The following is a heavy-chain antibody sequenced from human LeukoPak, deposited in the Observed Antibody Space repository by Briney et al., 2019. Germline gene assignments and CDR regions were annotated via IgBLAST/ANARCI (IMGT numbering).Heavy chain of an antibody. CDR2: ISSSGSSI. Sequence: GGALRLSCVASGFTLSDHWMYWVRQAPGKGLEWVSYISSSGSSIYYAESVEGRFTISRDIAKNSLYLQMNSLRAEDTAVYYCASCASVSCYPVYYYYGMDVWGQGTTVTVSS. V-gene: IGHV3-11*04. CDR3: ASCASVSCYPVYYYYGMDV. J-gene: IGHJ6*02. D-gene: IGHD2-2*01. CDR1: GFTLSDHW.